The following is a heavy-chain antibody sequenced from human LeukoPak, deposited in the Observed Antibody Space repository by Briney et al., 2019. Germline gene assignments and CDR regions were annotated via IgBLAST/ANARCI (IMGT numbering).Heavy chain of an antibody. V-gene: IGHV3-23*01. CDR2: ISGSGGST. CDR3: TRDEKQSYFDTTASWTLFDY. Sequence: GGSLRLSCAASGFTFSSYAMSWVRQAPGKGLEWVSAISGSGGSTYYANSVKGRFTISRDNSKNTLYLQMNSLQADDTAVYYCTRDEKQSYFDTTASWTLFDYWGQGTLVTDSS. CDR1: GFTFSSYA. J-gene: IGHJ4*02. D-gene: IGHD3-22*01.